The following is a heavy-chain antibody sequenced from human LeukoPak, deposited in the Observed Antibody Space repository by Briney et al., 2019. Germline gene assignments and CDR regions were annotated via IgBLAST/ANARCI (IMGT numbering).Heavy chain of an antibody. D-gene: IGHD3-10*01. Sequence: ASVKVSCKASGYTFTSYGISWVRQAPGQGLEWMGWISAYNGNTNYAQKLQGRVTMTTDTSTSTAYMELRSLRSDDTAVYYCARDMGRKPRFPYYMDVWGKGTTVTISS. CDR1: GYTFTSYG. J-gene: IGHJ6*03. CDR3: ARDMGRKPRFPYYMDV. V-gene: IGHV1-18*01. CDR2: ISAYNGNT.